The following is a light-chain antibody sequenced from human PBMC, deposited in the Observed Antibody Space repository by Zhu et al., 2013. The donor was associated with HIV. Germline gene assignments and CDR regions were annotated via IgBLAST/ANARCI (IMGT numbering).Light chain of an antibody. CDR1: QSVSGF. CDR2: DVS. J-gene: IGKJ2*01. V-gene: IGKV3-11*01. Sequence: EIVLTQSPATLSLSPGERATLSCRASQSVSGFLAWYQQKSGQAPRLLIYDVSNRATGVPVRFSGSGSGTDFTLTISSLEPVDFAVYFCQQRSSWPPETFGQGTKLEIK. CDR3: QQRSSWPPET.